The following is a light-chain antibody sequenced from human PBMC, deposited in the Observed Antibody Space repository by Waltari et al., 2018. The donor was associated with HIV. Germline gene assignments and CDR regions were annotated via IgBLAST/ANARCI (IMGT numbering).Light chain of an antibody. V-gene: IGLV2-23*02. CDR3: CSYAGRSTFVL. CDR1: SSDVSTYKL. Sequence: QSALTQPASVSGSPGQSITISCNETSSDVSTYKLVSWYQQHPGKVPKLIIYEINKRPSGVSNRFSGSKSGNMASLTISGLQAEDDAFYHCCSYAGRSTFVLFGGGTKLTVL. J-gene: IGLJ2*01. CDR2: EIN.